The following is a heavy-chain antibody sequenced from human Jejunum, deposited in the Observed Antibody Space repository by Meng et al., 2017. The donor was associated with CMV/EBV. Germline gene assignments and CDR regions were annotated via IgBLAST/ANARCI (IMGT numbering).Heavy chain of an antibody. D-gene: IGHD2/OR15-2a*01. CDR1: GFTFSSAA. V-gene: IGHV3-23*01. CDR2: ISGRGVST. J-gene: IGHJ4*02. CDR3: AKSNIVIAGPDY. Sequence: AAAGFTFSSAARSWVRQAPGKGLEWVSTISGRGVSTFDTDSVKGRFTISRDNSQNTLYLQMNSLRGEDTAVYYCAKSNIVIAGPDYWGQGTLVTVSS.